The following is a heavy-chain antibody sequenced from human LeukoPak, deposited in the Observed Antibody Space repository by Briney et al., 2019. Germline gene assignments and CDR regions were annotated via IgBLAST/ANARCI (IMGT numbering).Heavy chain of an antibody. J-gene: IGHJ4*02. CDR1: GFTFSNYA. V-gene: IGHV3-23*01. CDR2: IIGSGGST. Sequence: GGALRLSPAASGFTFSNYAMSWVRQAPGKGLEWVSAIIGSGGSTFSADSVKGRFTISRDNSKNTLYLQMNSLRVEDTAVYYCAKGPDPDYWGQGTLVTVSS. CDR3: AKGPDPDY.